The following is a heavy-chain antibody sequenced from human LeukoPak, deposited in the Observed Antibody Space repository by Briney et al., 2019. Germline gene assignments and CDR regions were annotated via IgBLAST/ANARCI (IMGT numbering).Heavy chain of an antibody. Sequence: ASGTLSLTCTVFGGSISTTNWWSWVRQSPGKGLGCIGQIYQGGGTTTFNPSLKSRATISIDKSKNQFFLSLTSVAAADTAVYYCATDYGDRSMVSFDIWGPGTMVTVSA. D-gene: IGHD4-17*01. V-gene: IGHV4-4*02. CDR1: GGSISTTNW. J-gene: IGHJ3*02. CDR2: IYQGGGTT. CDR3: ATDYGDRSMVSFDI.